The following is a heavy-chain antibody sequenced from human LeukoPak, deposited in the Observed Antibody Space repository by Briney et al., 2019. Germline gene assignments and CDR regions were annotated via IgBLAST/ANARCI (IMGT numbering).Heavy chain of an antibody. CDR3: ARGDGYSYGLLGILNY. CDR2: IYYSGST. V-gene: IGHV4-31*03. J-gene: IGHJ4*02. D-gene: IGHD5-18*01. Sequence: PSGTLSLTCTVSGGSISSGGYYWSWIRQHPGKGLEWIGYIYYSGSTYYNPSLKGRVTISVDTSKNQFSLKLSSVTAADTAVYYCARGDGYSYGLLGILNYWGQGTLVTVSS. CDR1: GGSISSGGYY.